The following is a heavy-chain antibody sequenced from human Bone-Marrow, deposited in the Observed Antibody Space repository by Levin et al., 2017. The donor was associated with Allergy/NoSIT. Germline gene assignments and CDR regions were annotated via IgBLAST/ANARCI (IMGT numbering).Heavy chain of an antibody. J-gene: IGHJ4*02. V-gene: IGHV3-15*01. CDR2: IKSKTDGEKT. CDR1: GFSFTNAW. Sequence: GGSLRLSCVASGFSFTNAWMSWVRQAPGKGLEWVGRIKSKTDGEKTDYTAPVKGRFTVSRDDSKDTLYLQMNSLKTEDTAVYFCSTRAGTKVWYPDSWGQGTLVTVSS. CDR3: STRAGTKVWYPDS. D-gene: IGHD3-16*01.